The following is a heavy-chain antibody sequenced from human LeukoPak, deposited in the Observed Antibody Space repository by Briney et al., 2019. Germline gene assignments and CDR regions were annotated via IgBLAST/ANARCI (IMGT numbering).Heavy chain of an antibody. J-gene: IGHJ1*01. D-gene: IGHD5-18*01. CDR3: ASYSYGLTIEYFQH. CDR2: INPNSGGT. Sequence: VASVKVSCKASGYTFTGYYMHWVRQAPGQGLEWMGWINPNSGGTNYAQKFQGRVTITADKSTSTAYMELSSLRSEDTAVYYCASYSYGLTIEYFQHWGQGTLVTVSS. CDR1: GYTFTGYY. V-gene: IGHV1-2*02.